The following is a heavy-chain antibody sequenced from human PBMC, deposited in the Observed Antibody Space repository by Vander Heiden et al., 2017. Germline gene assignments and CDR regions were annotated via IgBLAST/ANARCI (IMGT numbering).Heavy chain of an antibody. CDR3: AHSRFVGAGTNNNWFDP. CDR2: IYWDDDK. J-gene: IGHJ5*02. Sequence: QITLKESGPTLVKPTQTLTLTCTFSGFSLSTSGVGVGWIRQPPGKALEWLALIYWDDDKRYSPSLKSRLTITKDTSKNQVVLTMTNMDPVDTATYYCAHSRFVGAGTNNNWFDPWGQGTLVTVSS. V-gene: IGHV2-5*02. CDR1: GFSLSTSGVG. D-gene: IGHD6-13*01.